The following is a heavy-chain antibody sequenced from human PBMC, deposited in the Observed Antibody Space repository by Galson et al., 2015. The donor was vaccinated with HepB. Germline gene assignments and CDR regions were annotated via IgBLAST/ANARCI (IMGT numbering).Heavy chain of an antibody. Sequence: SVKVSCKASGGTFSSYAISWVRQAPGQGLEWMGRIIPILGIANYAQKFQGRVTITADKSTSTAYMELSSLRSEDTAVYYCARVEASYRSYSSVHLYWGQGTLVTVSS. V-gene: IGHV1-69*04. D-gene: IGHD6-19*01. CDR3: ARVEASYRSYSSVHLY. CDR2: IIPILGIA. CDR1: GGTFSSYA. J-gene: IGHJ4*02.